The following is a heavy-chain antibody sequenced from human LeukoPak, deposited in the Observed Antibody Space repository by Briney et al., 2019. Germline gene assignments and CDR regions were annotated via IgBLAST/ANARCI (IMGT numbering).Heavy chain of an antibody. CDR1: GYTFTSYD. CDR2: MNPNSGNT. J-gene: IGHJ4*02. V-gene: IGHV1-8*01. Sequence: ASVKVSCKASGYTFTSYDINWVRQATGQGIEWMGWMNPNSGNTGYAQKFQGRVTMTRNTSISTAYMELSSLRSEDTAVYYCARGGYSSSWYYYWGQGTLVTVSS. D-gene: IGHD6-13*01. CDR3: ARGGYSSSWYYY.